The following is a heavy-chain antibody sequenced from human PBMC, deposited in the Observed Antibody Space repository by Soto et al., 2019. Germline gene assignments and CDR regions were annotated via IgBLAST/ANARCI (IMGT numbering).Heavy chain of an antibody. D-gene: IGHD3-22*01. CDR1: GGSFSGYY. CDR2: INHSGST. V-gene: IGHV4-34*01. CDR3: ARVPRYYYDSSGYYRYGMDV. J-gene: IGHJ6*02. Sequence: SETLSLTCAVYGGSFSGYYWSWIRQPPGKGLEWIGEINHSGSTNYNPSLKSRVTISVDTSKNQFSLKLSSVTAADTAVYSCARVPRYYYDSSGYYRYGMDVWGQGTTVTVSS.